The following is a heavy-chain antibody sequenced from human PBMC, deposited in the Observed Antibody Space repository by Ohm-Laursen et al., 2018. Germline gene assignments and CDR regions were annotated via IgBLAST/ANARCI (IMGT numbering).Heavy chain of an antibody. CDR3: ARYTAPYYYYGMDV. J-gene: IGHJ6*02. CDR2: IYYSGST. D-gene: IGHD1-1*01. Sequence: TLSLTCSVSGGSMSSYYWSWIRQPPGKGLEWIGYIYYSGSTNYNPSLKSRVTISVDTSKNQFSLKLSSVTAADTAVYYCARYTAPYYYYGMDVWGQGTTVTVSS. CDR1: GGSMSSYY. V-gene: IGHV4-59*07.